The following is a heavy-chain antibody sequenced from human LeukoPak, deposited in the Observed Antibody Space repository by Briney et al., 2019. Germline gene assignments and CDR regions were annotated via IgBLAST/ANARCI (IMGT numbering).Heavy chain of an antibody. CDR2: IYSGGST. CDR3: ATTRPYGTTWAGAFED. V-gene: IGHV3-53*01. J-gene: IGHJ4*01. CDR1: GFTVSSNY. Sequence: GGSLRLSCAASGFTVSSNYVSWVRQAPGKGLEWVSIIYSGGSTYYADSVKGRFTISRDNSKNTLLLQMNSLRAEDTAVYYCATTRPYGTTWAGAFEDWGQGTPVTVSS. D-gene: IGHD6-19*01.